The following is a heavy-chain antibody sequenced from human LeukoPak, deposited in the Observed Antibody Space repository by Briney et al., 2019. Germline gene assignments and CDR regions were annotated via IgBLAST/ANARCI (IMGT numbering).Heavy chain of an antibody. CDR3: ARGVPVPAAMPLYYYYYGMHV. J-gene: IGHJ6*02. CDR2: INHSGSS. D-gene: IGHD2-2*01. CDR1: GGSFSGYY. V-gene: IGHV4-34*01. Sequence: PSETLSLTCAVYGGSFSGYYWSWIRQPPGKGLEWIGEINHSGSSNYNPSLKSRVTISVDTSKNQFSLKLSSVTAADTAVYYCARGVPVPAAMPLYYYYYGMHVWGQGTTVTVSS.